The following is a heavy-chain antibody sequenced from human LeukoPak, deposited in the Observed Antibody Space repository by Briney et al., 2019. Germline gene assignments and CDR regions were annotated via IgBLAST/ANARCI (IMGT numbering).Heavy chain of an antibody. Sequence: SETLSLTCAVYGVSFSGYYWSWLRQPPGKGLEWIGEINHSGSTNYNPSLKSRVTISVDTSKNQFSLKLSSVTAADTAVYYCARDGSCSSTSCPNWFDPWGQGTLVTVSS. V-gene: IGHV4-34*01. CDR1: GVSFSGYY. J-gene: IGHJ5*02. D-gene: IGHD2-2*01. CDR3: ARDGSCSSTSCPNWFDP. CDR2: INHSGST.